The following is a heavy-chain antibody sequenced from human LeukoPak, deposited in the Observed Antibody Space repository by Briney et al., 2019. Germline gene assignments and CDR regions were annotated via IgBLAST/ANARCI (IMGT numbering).Heavy chain of an antibody. V-gene: IGHV1-18*01. J-gene: IGHJ4*02. CDR1: GYTFTSYG. D-gene: IGHD6-13*01. CDR3: AREPKTYSSSWEPLLDY. CDR2: ISAYNGNT. Sequence: ASVKVSCKASGYTFTSYGISWVRQAPGQGLEWMGWISAYNGNTNYAQKLQGRVTMTTDTSTSTAYMELRSLRSDDTAVYYCAREPKTYSSSWEPLLDYWGQGTLVTVSS.